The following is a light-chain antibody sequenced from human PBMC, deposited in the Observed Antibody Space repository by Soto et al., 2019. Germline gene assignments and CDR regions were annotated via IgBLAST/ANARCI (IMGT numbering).Light chain of an antibody. V-gene: IGLV2-14*02. J-gene: IGLJ3*02. CDR1: GSDVETYNL. CDR3: CSYSSSTTSV. CDR2: EAR. Sequence: QSVLSQPASVSGSPGQSITISCSATGSDVETYNLVSWYQQHPGKAPKLMIYEARKRPSGVSNRFSGSKSGYPASLTISGLQAEVEADYYSCSYSSSTTSVFGGGTKLTVL.